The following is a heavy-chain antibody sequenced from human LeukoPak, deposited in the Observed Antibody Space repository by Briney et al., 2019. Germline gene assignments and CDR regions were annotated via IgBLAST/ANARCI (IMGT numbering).Heavy chain of an antibody. D-gene: IGHD1-26*01. CDR3: ARYGGTIVGANRCFDY. CDR2: ISPSNGNT. Sequence: ASVKVSCKASGYTFTSYGISWVQQAPGHGLEWMGWISPSNGNTNYVQNLQGRVTMTTDTSTSTAYMELRSLRSDGTAVYYCARYGGTIVGANRCFDYWGQGTLVTVSS. V-gene: IGHV1-18*01. J-gene: IGHJ4*02. CDR1: GYTFTSYG.